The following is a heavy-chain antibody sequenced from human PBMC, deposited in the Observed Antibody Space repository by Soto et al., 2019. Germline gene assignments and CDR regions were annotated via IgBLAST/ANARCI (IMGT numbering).Heavy chain of an antibody. CDR1: GGTFSNYA. D-gene: IGHD5-18*01. J-gene: IGHJ6*02. CDR3: AGASVDTAMITLDYFNWHSGIDV. V-gene: IGHV1-69*01. CDR2: IIPLFSTA. Sequence: QVQLVQSGAEVRKPGSSVKVSCKASGGTFSNYALSWVRQAPGQGLEWMGGIIPLFSTANYAQQIQGTATIIADESKSPAYMELSRLRSEDTAVYYCAGASVDTAMITLDYFNWHSGIDVWGQGTTVTVAS.